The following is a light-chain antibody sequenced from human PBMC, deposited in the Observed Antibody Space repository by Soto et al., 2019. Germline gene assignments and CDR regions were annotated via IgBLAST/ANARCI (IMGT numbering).Light chain of an antibody. V-gene: IGKV1-39*01. CDR3: QQSYRTPYT. CDR2: DAS. Sequence: DIQMTQSPSSLSASVGDRVTITCRASQGISTYLVWYQQRQGRAPKLLIYDASSLLSGLPSRFSGCGSGSDFTLTISSLQPEDFATYYCQQSYRTPYTFGQGTKLETK. J-gene: IGKJ2*01. CDR1: QGISTY.